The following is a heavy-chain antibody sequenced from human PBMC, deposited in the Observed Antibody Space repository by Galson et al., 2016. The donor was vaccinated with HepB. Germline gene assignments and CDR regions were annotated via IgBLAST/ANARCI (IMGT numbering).Heavy chain of an antibody. Sequence: QSGAEVKKPGESLKISCKASGYTFTNFWIGWVRQMPGKGLEWMGIIFPGDSDPRYSPSFQGQVTISAENSITTAYLQWSTLKASDTAMYYCFSVGLVFCKHWGQGTLVTVSS. CDR2: IFPGDSDP. V-gene: IGHV5-51*01. CDR1: GYTFTNFW. J-gene: IGHJ1*01. CDR3: FSVGLVFCKH. D-gene: IGHD2-8*01.